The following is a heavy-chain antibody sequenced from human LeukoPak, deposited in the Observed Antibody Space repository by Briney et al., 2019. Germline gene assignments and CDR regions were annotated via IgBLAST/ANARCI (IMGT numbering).Heavy chain of an antibody. CDR1: GYTFTNYW. D-gene: IGHD3-3*01. CDR3: ARHEVGGDSSSGYEYYYYMDV. CDR2: IYPDDSDT. J-gene: IGHJ6*03. Sequence: GESLKISSKASGYTFTNYWIGWVRQMPGKGLEWMGIIYPDDSDTKYSPSFQGHVTISVDESISTAYLQWSSLKASDTAIYYCARHEVGGDSSSGYEYYYYMDVWGKGTAVTVFS. V-gene: IGHV5-51*01.